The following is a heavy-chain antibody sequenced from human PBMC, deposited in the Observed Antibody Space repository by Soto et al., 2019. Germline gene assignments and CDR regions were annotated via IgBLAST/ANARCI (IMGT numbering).Heavy chain of an antibody. J-gene: IGHJ6*02. CDR2: IYPGGSDT. CDR3: ARHAKDGYNSPYFYYGMDV. V-gene: IGHV5-51*01. Sequence: GESLKISCKGSGYTFTNYWIGWVRQMPGKGPEWMGIIYPGGSDTRYSPSFQGQVTISADKSISTAYLQWSSLKASDTAIYYCARHAKDGYNSPYFYYGMDVWGQGTTVTVSS. D-gene: IGHD5-12*01. CDR1: GYTFTNYW.